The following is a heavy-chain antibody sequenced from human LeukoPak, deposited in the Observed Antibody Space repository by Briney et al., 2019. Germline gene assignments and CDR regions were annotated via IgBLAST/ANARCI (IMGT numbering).Heavy chain of an antibody. Sequence: ASVKVSCKASGYTFTSYGISWVRQAPGQGLEWMGWISAYNGNTNYAQKLQGRVTMTTDTSTSTAYMELRSLRSEDTAVYYCARDRQKDYYGSGSSLWGQGTLVTVSS. V-gene: IGHV1-18*01. CDR1: GYTFTSYG. CDR3: ARDRQKDYYGSGSSL. J-gene: IGHJ4*02. D-gene: IGHD3-10*01. CDR2: ISAYNGNT.